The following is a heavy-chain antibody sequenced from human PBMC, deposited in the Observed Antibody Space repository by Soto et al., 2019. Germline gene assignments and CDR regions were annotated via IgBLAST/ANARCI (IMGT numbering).Heavy chain of an antibody. Sequence: QVQLQESGPGLVKPSETLSLTCTVSSDSIAGENWWSWVRQPPGLGLEWIGEVFHTGGTNCNPSLKSRVTMEVDKSKNQFSLKLISATAADTAVYYCARVFSSGSGWMYYFDFWGQGTLVSVSS. CDR3: ARVFSSGSGWMYYFDF. D-gene: IGHD6-19*01. CDR1: SDSIAGENW. J-gene: IGHJ4*02. CDR2: VFHTGGT. V-gene: IGHV4-4*02.